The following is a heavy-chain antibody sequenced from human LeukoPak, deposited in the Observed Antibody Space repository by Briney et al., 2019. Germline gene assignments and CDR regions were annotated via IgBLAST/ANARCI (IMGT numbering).Heavy chain of an antibody. D-gene: IGHD1-26*01. V-gene: IGHV3-7*01. CDR1: GFTFSSSW. J-gene: IGHJ4*02. CDR2: IKKDGSDK. CDR3: AKGGARLHSYYFDY. Sequence: GGSLRLSCAASGFTFSSSWMTWVRQAPGKGLEWVANIKKDGSDKNYVDSVKGRFTLSRDNSKNTLYLQMNSLRAEDTAVFYCAKGGARLHSYYFDYWGQGTLVTVSS.